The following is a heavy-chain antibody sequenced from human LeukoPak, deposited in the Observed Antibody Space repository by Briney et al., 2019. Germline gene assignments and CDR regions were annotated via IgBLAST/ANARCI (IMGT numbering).Heavy chain of an antibody. CDR1: GGSFSGYY. Sequence: SETLSLTCAVYGGSFSGYYWSWIRQPPGKGLEWIGEINHSGSTNYNPSLKSRVTISVDTSKNQFSLKPSSVTAADTAVYYCARDSGGIPYYYGMDVWGQGTTVTVSS. V-gene: IGHV4-34*01. CDR3: ARDSGGIPYYYGMDV. J-gene: IGHJ6*02. D-gene: IGHD2-15*01. CDR2: INHSGST.